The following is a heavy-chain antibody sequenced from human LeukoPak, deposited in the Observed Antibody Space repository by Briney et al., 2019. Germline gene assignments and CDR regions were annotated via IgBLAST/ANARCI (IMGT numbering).Heavy chain of an antibody. CDR1: GGTFSSYP. J-gene: IGHJ6*03. D-gene: IGHD5-18*01. CDR3: ARDVQLWTYYYYYYMDG. CDR2: LIAILGIA. V-gene: IGHV1-69*04. Sequence: ASVYVSCKASGGTFSSYPISWVPQPPRQLVESEERLIAILGIANYAQKFQGRVTITADKSTSTAYMELSSLRSEDTAVYYCARDVQLWTYYYYYYMDGWGKGTTVTVSS.